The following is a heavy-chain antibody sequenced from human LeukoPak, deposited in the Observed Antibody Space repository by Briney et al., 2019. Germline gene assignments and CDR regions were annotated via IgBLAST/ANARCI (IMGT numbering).Heavy chain of an antibody. Sequence: SETLSLTCTVSGGSISSSSYYWGWIRQPPGKGLEWIGSIYYSGSTYYNPSLKSRVTISVDTSKNQFSLKLSSVTAADTAVYYCARGTNPNYYGSGSSLGEVDYWGQGTLVTVPS. D-gene: IGHD3-10*01. V-gene: IGHV4-39*01. J-gene: IGHJ4*02. CDR1: GGSISSSSYY. CDR2: IYYSGST. CDR3: ARGTNPNYYGSGSSLGEVDY.